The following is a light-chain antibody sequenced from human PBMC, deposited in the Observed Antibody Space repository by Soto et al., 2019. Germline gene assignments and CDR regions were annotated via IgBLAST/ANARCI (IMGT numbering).Light chain of an antibody. J-gene: IGKJ4*01. CDR2: AAS. V-gene: IGKV1-9*01. Sequence: DIQLTHSPSFLSASVGDRVTVTCRASQDISSFLAWYHQTPGKAPNLLIYAASTLQSGVPSRFSGSGSGTEFTLTISSLQPEDFATYYCQQLYSYPLTFGGGTKVDIK. CDR1: QDISSF. CDR3: QQLYSYPLT.